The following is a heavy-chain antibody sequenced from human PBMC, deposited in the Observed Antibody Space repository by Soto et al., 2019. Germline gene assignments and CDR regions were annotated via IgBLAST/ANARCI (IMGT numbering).Heavy chain of an antibody. J-gene: IGHJ4*02. CDR3: ASLYRSGSYFDY. CDR2: IYYSGST. Sequence: SETLSLTCTVSGGSISSYYWSWIRQPPGKGLEWIGYIYYSGSTNYNPSLKSRVTISVDTSKNQFSLKMSSVTAADTAVYYGASLYRSGSYFDYCGQGTLVTVSS. V-gene: IGHV4-59*01. D-gene: IGHD3-10*01. CDR1: GGSISSYY.